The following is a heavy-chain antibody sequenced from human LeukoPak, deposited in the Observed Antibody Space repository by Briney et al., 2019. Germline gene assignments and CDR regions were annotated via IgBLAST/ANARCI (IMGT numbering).Heavy chain of an antibody. Sequence: SETLSLTCTVSGGSISSYYWSWIRQPPGKGLEWIGYIYYSGSTNYNPSLKSRVTISVDTFKNQFSLKLSSVTAADTAVYYCARDREYCSSTSCYGHAFDIWGQGTMVTVSS. D-gene: IGHD2-2*01. V-gene: IGHV4-59*01. CDR1: GGSISSYY. CDR2: IYYSGST. CDR3: ARDREYCSSTSCYGHAFDI. J-gene: IGHJ3*02.